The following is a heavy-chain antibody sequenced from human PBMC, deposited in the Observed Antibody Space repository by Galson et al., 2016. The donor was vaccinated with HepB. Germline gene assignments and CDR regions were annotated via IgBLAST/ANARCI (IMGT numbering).Heavy chain of an antibody. CDR1: GFTFDAYG. Sequence: SLRLSCAASGFTFDAYGMHWVRQVPGKGLEWVSGITWNSDYVAYADSVKGRFTISRDSANNSLYLQMNSLRTEDTALYYCTKGLRTSFDYWGQGTLVTVSS. CDR2: ITWNSDYV. V-gene: IGHV3-9*01. J-gene: IGHJ4*02. CDR3: TKGLRTSFDY.